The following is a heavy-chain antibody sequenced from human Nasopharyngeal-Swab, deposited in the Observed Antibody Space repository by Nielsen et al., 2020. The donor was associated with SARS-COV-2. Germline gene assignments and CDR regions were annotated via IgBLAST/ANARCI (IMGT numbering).Heavy chain of an antibody. CDR3: ARDGLDYDFWSAYFMDV. Sequence: GESLKISCAASGFTFTTVWMSWVRQVPGKGLEWVGRIKSKTDGSTRDYAVPVKGRFTIFRDDSKQTVSLQMDSLKPEDTGVYYCARDGLDYDFWSAYFMDVWGQGTTVTVSS. D-gene: IGHD3-3*01. CDR2: IKSKTDGSTR. J-gene: IGHJ6*02. V-gene: IGHV3-15*01. CDR1: GFTFTTVW.